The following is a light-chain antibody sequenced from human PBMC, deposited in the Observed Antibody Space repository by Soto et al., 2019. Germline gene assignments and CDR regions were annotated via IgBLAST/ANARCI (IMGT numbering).Light chain of an antibody. Sequence: QSVLTQPASVSGSPGRSSTISCTGTSSDVGRYNYVSWYQQHPGKAPKLMIYDVSNRPSGVSNRFSGSKSGNTASLTISGLQAEDEADYYCSSYTSSSPYVFGTGTKVTVL. CDR3: SSYTSSSPYV. V-gene: IGLV2-14*01. J-gene: IGLJ1*01. CDR1: SSDVGRYNY. CDR2: DVS.